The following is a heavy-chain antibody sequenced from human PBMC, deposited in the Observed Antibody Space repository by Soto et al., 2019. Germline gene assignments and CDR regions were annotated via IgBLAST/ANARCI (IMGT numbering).Heavy chain of an antibody. J-gene: IGHJ6*02. CDR2: IHSDGST. CDR1: GFTVSDS. Sequence: GSLRLSCSVAGFTVSDSMSWVRQAPGKGLECVSFIHSDGSTHYTDSVRGRFTISRDNSKNTLYLQMDRLRVDDTAVYFCARDIANTPTKGGMDVWGQGTTVTVSS. CDR3: ARDIANTPTKGGMDV. D-gene: IGHD6-13*01. V-gene: IGHV3-53*01.